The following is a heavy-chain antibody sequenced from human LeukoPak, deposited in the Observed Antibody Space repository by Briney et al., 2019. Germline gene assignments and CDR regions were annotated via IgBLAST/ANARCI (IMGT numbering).Heavy chain of an antibody. V-gene: IGHV3-30*18. J-gene: IGHJ4*02. CDR3: AKVATGGSGSPDY. CDR2: ISYDGSNK. D-gene: IGHD3-10*01. CDR1: GFTFSSYG. Sequence: GGSLRLYCAASGFTFSSYGMHWVRQAPGKGLEWVAVISYDGSNKYYADSVKGRFTISRDNSKNTLYLQMNSLRAEDTAVYYCAKVATGGSGSPDYWGQGTLVTVSS.